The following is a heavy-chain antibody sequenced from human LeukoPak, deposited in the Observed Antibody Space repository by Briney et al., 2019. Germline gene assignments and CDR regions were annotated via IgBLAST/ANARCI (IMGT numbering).Heavy chain of an antibody. J-gene: IGHJ4*02. D-gene: IGHD3-22*01. V-gene: IGHV3-30*02. Sequence: GGSLRLSCSASKFRFSDYGMHWVRQAPGKGLEWVAFIRYDGTKTNYAESVKGRFTISRDNSKNTLYLQMNSLRAEDTAVYYCAKKGYYDGSGYYMYYFDHWGQGTLVTVSS. CDR1: KFRFSDYG. CDR3: AKKGYYDGSGYYMYYFDH. CDR2: IRYDGTKT.